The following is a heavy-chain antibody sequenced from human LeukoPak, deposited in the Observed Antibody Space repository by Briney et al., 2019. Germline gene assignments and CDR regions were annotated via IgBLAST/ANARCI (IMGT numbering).Heavy chain of an antibody. CDR1: GGSISSYY. Sequence: PSETLSLTCTVSGGSISSYYWGWIRQPPGKGLEWIGSIYYSGSTYYNPSLKSRVTISVDTSKNQFSLKLSSVTAADTAVYYCARHQPGYCSGGSCYYFDYWGQGTLVTVSS. D-gene: IGHD2-15*01. V-gene: IGHV4-39*01. CDR3: ARHQPGYCSGGSCYYFDY. J-gene: IGHJ4*02. CDR2: IYYSGST.